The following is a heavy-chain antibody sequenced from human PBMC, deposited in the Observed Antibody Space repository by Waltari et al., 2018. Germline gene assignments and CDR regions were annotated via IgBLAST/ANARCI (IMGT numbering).Heavy chain of an antibody. D-gene: IGHD2-21*02. J-gene: IGHJ4*02. Sequence: QLQLQESGPRLVRPSETLSLTCTVSGGSISSTTYYWAWLRQTPGKGLEWIGYSHYSGNTYYNPSLRSRVTISVDTSKNQFSLNLRSVTAADTAVYYCARRVVTTGGVDYWGQGTLVTVSS. CDR1: GGSISSTTYY. V-gene: IGHV4-39*07. CDR3: ARRVVTTGGVDY. CDR2: SHYSGNT.